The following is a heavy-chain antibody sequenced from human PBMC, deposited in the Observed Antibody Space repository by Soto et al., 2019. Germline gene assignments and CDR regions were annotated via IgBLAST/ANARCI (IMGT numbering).Heavy chain of an antibody. CDR3: ARDAGRSGSLDY. CDR2: IWYDGSNK. V-gene: IGHV3-33*01. CDR1: GFTFSSYG. D-gene: IGHD5-12*01. Sequence: QVQLVESGGGVVQPGRSLRLSCAASGFTFSSYGMHWVRQAPGKGLEWVAVIWYDGSNKYYADSVKGRFTISRDNSKNTLFLQMNSLRAEYTAVYYCARDAGRSGSLDYWGQGTLVTVSS. J-gene: IGHJ4*02.